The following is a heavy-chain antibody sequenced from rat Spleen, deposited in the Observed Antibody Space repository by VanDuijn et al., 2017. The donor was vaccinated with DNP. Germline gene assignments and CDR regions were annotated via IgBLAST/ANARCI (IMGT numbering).Heavy chain of an antibody. J-gene: IGHJ2*01. CDR2: ITTGSDNT. D-gene: IGHD1-4*01. CDR1: GFIFSTYG. V-gene: IGHV5S23*01. Sequence: EVRLVESGGGLVQPGNSLKLSCAASGFIFSTYGMAWVRQAPTKGLEWVASITTGSDNTYYRDSVKGRFTISRDNVKSTLYLQMDSLRAEDTATYYCTRHRYPLYYFDYWGQGVMVTVAS. CDR3: TRHRYPLYYFDY.